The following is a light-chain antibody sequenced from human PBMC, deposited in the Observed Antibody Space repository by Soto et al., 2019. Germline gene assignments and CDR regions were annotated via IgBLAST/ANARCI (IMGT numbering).Light chain of an antibody. CDR1: QGISSF. Sequence: DIQMTQSPSSLSASVGDRVTITCRASQGISSFVAWYQQKPGKVPRLLISGASTLQSGVPSRFSGSGSGTDSTLTITSLKPEYVATYYCQKYSSLITFGQGTRLEIK. V-gene: IGKV1-27*01. J-gene: IGKJ5*01. CDR3: QKYSSLIT. CDR2: GAS.